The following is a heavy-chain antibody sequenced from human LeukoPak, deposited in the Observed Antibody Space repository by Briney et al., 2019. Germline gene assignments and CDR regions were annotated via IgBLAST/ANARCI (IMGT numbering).Heavy chain of an antibody. J-gene: IGHJ4*02. D-gene: IGHD6-13*01. CDR1: GGSISSSSYY. V-gene: IGHV4-39*01. Sequence: SETLSLTCTVSGGSISSSSYYWGWIRQPPGKGLEWIGSIYYSGSTYYNPSLKSRVTISVDTSKNQFSLKLSSVTAADTAVYYCARRGIAAAGYDYWGQGTLATVSS. CDR2: IYYSGST. CDR3: ARRGIAAAGYDY.